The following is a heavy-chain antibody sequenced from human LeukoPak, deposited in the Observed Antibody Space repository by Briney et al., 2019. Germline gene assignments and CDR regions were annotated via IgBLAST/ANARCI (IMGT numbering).Heavy chain of an antibody. CDR2: INPSGGRT. Sequence: ASVKVSCKASGYTFTTYYMHWVRQAPGQGLEWMGIINPSGGRTNYAQKFQGRVTITADKSTSTAYMELSSLRSEDTAVYYCARASGIAAAGTARTPFDYWGQGTLVTVSS. V-gene: IGHV1-46*01. CDR3: ARASGIAAAGTARTPFDY. J-gene: IGHJ4*02. D-gene: IGHD6-13*01. CDR1: GYTFTTYY.